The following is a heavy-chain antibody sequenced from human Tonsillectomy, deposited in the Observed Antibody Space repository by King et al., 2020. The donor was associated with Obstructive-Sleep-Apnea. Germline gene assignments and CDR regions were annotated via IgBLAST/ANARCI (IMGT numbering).Heavy chain of an antibody. CDR1: GYIFTSYG. D-gene: IGHD2-2*01. J-gene: IGHJ6*02. V-gene: IGHV1-18*04. CDR3: ARDRVCSSTSCYGVDDYYGMDV. Sequence: VQLVESGAEVKKPGASVKVSCKASGYIFTSYGISWVRQAPGQGLEWMGWISPYNDNTNYAQKAQGRVTVTTDTSTSTAYIELRNLRSDDTAVYYCARDRVCSSTSCYGVDDYYGMDVWGQGTTVTVSS. CDR2: ISPYNDNT.